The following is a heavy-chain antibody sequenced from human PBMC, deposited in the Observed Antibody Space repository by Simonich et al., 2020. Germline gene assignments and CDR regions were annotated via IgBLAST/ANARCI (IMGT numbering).Heavy chain of an antibody. Sequence: QLQLQESGPGLVKPSETLSLTCTVSGGSISSSSYYWGWIRQPPGKGLECIGSIYYSGSTYYNPSLKSRVTISVDTAKNQFSLKLSSVTAADTAVYYCARHAGFAFDIWGQGTMVTVSS. J-gene: IGHJ3*02. V-gene: IGHV4-39*01. CDR3: ARHAGFAFDI. CDR2: IYYSGST. CDR1: GGSISSSSYY. D-gene: IGHD6-13*01.